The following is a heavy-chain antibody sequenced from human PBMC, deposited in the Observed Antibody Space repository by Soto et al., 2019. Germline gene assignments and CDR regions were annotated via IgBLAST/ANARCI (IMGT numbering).Heavy chain of an antibody. V-gene: IGHV4-31*03. CDR3: ARGPAAAGTRFYYFDY. CDR2: INHSGST. J-gene: IGHJ4*02. CDR1: GGSISSGGYY. Sequence: PSETLSLTCTVSGGSISSGGYYWSWIRQHPGKGLEWIGEINHSGSTNYNPSLKSRVTISVDTSKNQFSLMLSSVTAADTAVYYCARGPAAAGTRFYYFDYWGQGTLVTVSS. D-gene: IGHD6-13*01.